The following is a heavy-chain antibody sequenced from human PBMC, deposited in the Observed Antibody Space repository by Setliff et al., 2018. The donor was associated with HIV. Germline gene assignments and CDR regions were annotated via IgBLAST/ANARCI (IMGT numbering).Heavy chain of an antibody. D-gene: IGHD3-16*02. V-gene: IGHV3-48*03. CDR2: ISSSSSTI. CDR1: GFTFSNYE. Sequence: GGSLRLSCAASGFTFSNYEMNWVRQAPGKGLEWVSYISSSSSTIYYADSVKGRFTISRDNAKNSLYLQMNSLRAEDTAVYYCARGSDYIWGNYRFPFDYWGQGTLVTSPQ. J-gene: IGHJ4*02. CDR3: ARGSDYIWGNYRFPFDY.